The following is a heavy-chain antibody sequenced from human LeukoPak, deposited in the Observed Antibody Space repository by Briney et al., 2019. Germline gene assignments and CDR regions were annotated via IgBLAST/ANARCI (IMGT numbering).Heavy chain of an antibody. V-gene: IGHV6-1*01. Sequence: SQTLSLTCAISGDSVSSNSADWNWIRQSPSRGLEWLGRTYYRSKWYNDYAVSVKSRITINPDTSKNQFSLQLNSVTPEDTAVCYCARGFTSRADRSYDYWGQGTLVTVSS. D-gene: IGHD3-10*01. CDR3: ARGFTSRADRSYDY. CDR2: TYYRSKWYN. CDR1: GDSVSSNSAD. J-gene: IGHJ4*02.